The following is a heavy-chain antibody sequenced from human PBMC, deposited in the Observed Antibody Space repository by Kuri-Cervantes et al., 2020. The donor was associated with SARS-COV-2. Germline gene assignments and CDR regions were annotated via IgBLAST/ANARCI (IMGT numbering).Heavy chain of an antibody. CDR3: ARDRWFGSGSTQLTPTNYYGLDV. J-gene: IGHJ6*02. V-gene: IGHV1-69*10. CDR1: GGTFSSYA. Sequence: SVKVSCKASGGTFSSYAISWVRQAPGQGLEWMGGIIPILGIANYAQKFQGRVTITADKSTGTTYMEVSRLTSDDTAVYYCARDRWFGSGSTQLTPTNYYGLDVWGQGTTVTVSS. D-gene: IGHD3-10*01. CDR2: IIPILGIA.